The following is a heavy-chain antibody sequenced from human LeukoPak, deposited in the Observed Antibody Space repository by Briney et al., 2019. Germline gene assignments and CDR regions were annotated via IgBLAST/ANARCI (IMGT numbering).Heavy chain of an antibody. CDR2: IYYSGST. Sequence: PSQTLSLTCTVSGGSISSDSYYWSWIRQPPGKRLEWIGYIYYSGSTNYNPSLKSRVTISVDTSKNQFSLKLSSVTAADTAVYYCARKLLYDPYYFDYWGQGTLVTVSS. CDR1: GGSISSDSYY. CDR3: ARKLLYDPYYFDY. J-gene: IGHJ4*02. V-gene: IGHV4-61*01. D-gene: IGHD2/OR15-2a*01.